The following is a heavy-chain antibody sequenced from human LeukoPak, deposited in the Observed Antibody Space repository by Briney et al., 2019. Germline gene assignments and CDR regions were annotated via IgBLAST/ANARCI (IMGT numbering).Heavy chain of an antibody. D-gene: IGHD3-9*01. Sequence: GGSLRLSCAASGFTDSSNYMSWVRQAPGKGLEWGSVIYSGGSTYYADSVKGRFTISRDNSKNTLYLQMNSLRAEDTAVYYCARAYGVRYFDWLQSPFDYWGQGTLVTVSS. V-gene: IGHV3-53*01. CDR2: IYSGGST. J-gene: IGHJ4*02. CDR3: ARAYGVRYFDWLQSPFDY. CDR1: GFTDSSNY.